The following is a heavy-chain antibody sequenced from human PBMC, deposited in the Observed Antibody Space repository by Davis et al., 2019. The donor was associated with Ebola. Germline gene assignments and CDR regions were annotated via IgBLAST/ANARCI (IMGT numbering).Heavy chain of an antibody. D-gene: IGHD4-23*01. CDR3: ARDHLDYGGNSGVVLLYYYYGMDV. CDR2: INAGNGNT. V-gene: IGHV1-3*01. CDR1: GGTFSSYG. Sequence: ASVKVSCKASGGTFSSYGISWVRQAPGQRLEWMGWINAGNGNTKYSQKFQGRVTITRDTSASTAYMEMSSLRSEDTAVYYCARDHLDYGGNSGVVLLYYYYGMDVWGQGTTVTVSS. J-gene: IGHJ6*02.